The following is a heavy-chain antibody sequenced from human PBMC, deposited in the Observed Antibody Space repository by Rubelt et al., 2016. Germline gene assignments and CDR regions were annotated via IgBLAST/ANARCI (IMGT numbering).Heavy chain of an antibody. CDR2: ISYDGGNK. V-gene: IGHV3-30*04. CDR3: AREVTAVAASEFDY. CDR1: GFTFSHYA. D-gene: IGHD6-19*01. J-gene: IGHJ4*02. Sequence: VVQPGRSLRLSCAASGFTFSHYAMHWVRQAPGEGLEWVALISYDGGNKNYADSVKGRFTISRDNAKNSLYLQMNSLRAEDTAVYYCAREVTAVAASEFDYWGQGTLVTVSS.